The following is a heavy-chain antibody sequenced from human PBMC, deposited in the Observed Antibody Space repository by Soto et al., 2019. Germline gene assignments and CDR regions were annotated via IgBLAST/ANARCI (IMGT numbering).Heavy chain of an antibody. V-gene: IGHV3-23*01. J-gene: IGHJ4*02. CDR3: AKGKTSGWYYFDY. CDR1: GFTFSNFA. D-gene: IGHD6-19*01. Sequence: EVQLLESGGDLVQPGGSLRLSCAASGFTFSNFAMSWVRQAPGRGLEWVSGISASGRDIHNADSVKDRFTVSRDNSKNTLYLQMNSLRAEDTAIYYCAKGKTSGWYYFDYWGQGALVTVSS. CDR2: ISASGRDI.